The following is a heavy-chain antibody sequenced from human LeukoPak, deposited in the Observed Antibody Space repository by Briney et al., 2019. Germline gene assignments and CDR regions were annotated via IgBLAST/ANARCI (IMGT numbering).Heavy chain of an antibody. J-gene: IGHJ6*02. V-gene: IGHV3-9*01. D-gene: IGHD6-13*01. CDR3: AAGFVAAADYYYYGMDV. CDR2: ISWNSGSI. CDR1: GFTFDDYA. Sequence: GGSLRLSCAASGFTFDDYAMHWVRQAPGKGLEWVSGISWNSGSIGYADSVKGRFTISRDNAKNSLYLQMNSLRAEDTALYYCAAGFVAAADYYYYGMDVWGQGTTVTVSS.